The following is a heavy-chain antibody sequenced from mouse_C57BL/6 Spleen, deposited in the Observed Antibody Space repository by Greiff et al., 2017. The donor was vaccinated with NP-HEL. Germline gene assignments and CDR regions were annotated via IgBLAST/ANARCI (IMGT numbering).Heavy chain of an antibody. CDR2: IYPRSGNT. J-gene: IGHJ1*03. CDR3: AGASGFDV. CDR1: GYTFTSYG. Sequence: QVQLQQSGAELARPGASVKLSCKASGYTFTSYGISWVKQRPGQGLEWIGEIYPRSGNTYYNEKFKGKATLTADKSSSTAYMELRSLTSEDSAVYFCAGASGFDVWGTGTTVTVSS. V-gene: IGHV1-81*01. D-gene: IGHD6-1*01.